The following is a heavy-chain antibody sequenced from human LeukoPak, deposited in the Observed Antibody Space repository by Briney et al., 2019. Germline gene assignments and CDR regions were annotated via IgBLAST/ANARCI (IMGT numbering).Heavy chain of an antibody. V-gene: IGHV1-69*06. Sequence: GASVQVSCKASGGTFSSYAISWVRQAPGQGLEWMGGVIPIFGTANYAQKFQGRVTITADKSTSTACMELSSLRSEDTAVYYCARDRYCSSTSCFFHWFDPWGQGTLVTVSS. CDR1: GGTFSSYA. CDR3: ARDRYCSSTSCFFHWFDP. CDR2: VIPIFGTA. D-gene: IGHD2-2*01. J-gene: IGHJ5*02.